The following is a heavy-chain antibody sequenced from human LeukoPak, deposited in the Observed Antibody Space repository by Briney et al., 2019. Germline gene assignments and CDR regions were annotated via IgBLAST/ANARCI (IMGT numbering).Heavy chain of an antibody. V-gene: IGHV1-69*01. CDR2: IIPIFGTA. Sequence: SVKVSCKASGGTFSSYAISWVRQAPGQGLEWMGGIIPIFGTANYAQKFQGRVTITADESTSTAYMELSSLRSEDTAVYYCARGDLEYSSSQFDYWGQGTLATVSS. J-gene: IGHJ4*02. CDR3: ARGDLEYSSSQFDY. D-gene: IGHD6-6*01. CDR1: GGTFSSYA.